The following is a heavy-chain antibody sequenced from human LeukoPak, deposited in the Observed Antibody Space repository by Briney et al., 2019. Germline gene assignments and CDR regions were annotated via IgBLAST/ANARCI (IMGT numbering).Heavy chain of an antibody. V-gene: IGHV3-9*01. D-gene: IGHD1-26*01. Sequence: PRGSLRLSCAASGFTFDDYAMHWVRQAPGKGLEWVSGITWNSGTIAYADSVKGRFTISRDNAKNSLYLQMNSLRAEDTALYYCTKERGWSYYDAFDMWGQGTRVTVSS. J-gene: IGHJ3*02. CDR2: ITWNSGTI. CDR1: GFTFDDYA. CDR3: TKERGWSYYDAFDM.